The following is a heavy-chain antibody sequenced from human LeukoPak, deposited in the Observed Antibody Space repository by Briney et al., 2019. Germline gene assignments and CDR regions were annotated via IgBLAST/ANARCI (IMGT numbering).Heavy chain of an antibody. CDR3: ARSHFGELLLPFDY. V-gene: IGHV3-48*03. Sequence: PGGSLRLSCAASGFTFSSYEMNWVRQAPGKGLEWVSYISSSGSTIYYADSVKGRFTISRDSAKNSLYLQVNSPRAEDTAVYYCARSHFGELLLPFDYWGQGTLVTVSS. CDR1: GFTFSSYE. J-gene: IGHJ4*02. CDR2: ISSSGSTI. D-gene: IGHD3-10*01.